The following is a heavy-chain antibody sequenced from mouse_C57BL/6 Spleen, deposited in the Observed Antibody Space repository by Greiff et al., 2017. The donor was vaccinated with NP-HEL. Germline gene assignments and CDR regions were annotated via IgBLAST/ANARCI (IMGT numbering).Heavy chain of an antibody. CDR1: GYTFTSYW. V-gene: IGHV1-61*01. CDR2: IYPSDSET. J-gene: IGHJ2*01. Sequence: VQLQQSGAELVRPGSSVKLSCKASGYTFTSYWMDWVKQRPGQGLEWIGNIYPSDSETHYNQKFKDKATLTVDKSSSTAYMQLSSLTSEDSAVYYCARSRDFDYWGQGTTLTVSS. CDR3: ARSRDFDY.